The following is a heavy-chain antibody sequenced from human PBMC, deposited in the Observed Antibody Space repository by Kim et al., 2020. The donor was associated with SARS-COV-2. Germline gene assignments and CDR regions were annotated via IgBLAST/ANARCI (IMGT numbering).Heavy chain of an antibody. CDR1: GYTFTSYA. D-gene: IGHD3-10*01. Sequence: ASVKVSCKASGYTFTSYAMHWVRQAPGQRLEWMGWINAGNGNTKYSQKFQGRVTITRDTSASTAYMELSSLRSEDTAVYYCARDYPPVVRGVIIGSDYWGQGTLVTVSS. V-gene: IGHV1-3*01. J-gene: IGHJ4*02. CDR3: ARDYPPVVRGVIIGSDY. CDR2: INAGNGNT.